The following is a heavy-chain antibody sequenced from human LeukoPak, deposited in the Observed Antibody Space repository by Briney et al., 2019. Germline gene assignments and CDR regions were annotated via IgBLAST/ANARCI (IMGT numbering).Heavy chain of an antibody. CDR2: INPNSGGT. D-gene: IGHD3-10*01. CDR1: GXTFTGYY. V-gene: IGHV1-2*02. J-gene: IGHJ4*02. Sequence: ASVKVSCTASGXTFTGYYMHWVRQAPGXXXXXMGWINPNSGGTNYAQKFQGRVTMTRDTSISTAYMELSRLRSDDTAVYYCARNFGSGTGLYYWGQGTLVTVSS. CDR3: ARNFGSGTGLYY.